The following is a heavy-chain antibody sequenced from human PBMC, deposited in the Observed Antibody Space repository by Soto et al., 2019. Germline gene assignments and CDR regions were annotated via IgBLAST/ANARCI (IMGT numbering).Heavy chain of an antibody. CDR3: AKEGIAAAGTSHYYGMDV. D-gene: IGHD6-13*01. CDR1: GFTFDDYT. Sequence: GGPLRLSCAASGFTFDDYTMHWVRQAPGKGLEWVSLISWDGGSTYYADSVKGRFTISRDNSKNSLYLQMNSLRTEDTALYYCAKEGIAAAGTSHYYGMDVWGQGTTVTVAS. V-gene: IGHV3-43*01. J-gene: IGHJ6*02. CDR2: ISWDGGST.